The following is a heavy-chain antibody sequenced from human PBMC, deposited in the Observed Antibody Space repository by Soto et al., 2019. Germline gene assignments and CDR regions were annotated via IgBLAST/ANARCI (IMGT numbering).Heavy chain of an antibody. CDR2: ISPYNGNT. V-gene: IGHV1-18*01. CDR1: GYTFTNYG. J-gene: IGHJ5*02. D-gene: IGHD2-15*01. CDR3: ARGGVGHCSGGSCPRSWFDP. Sequence: QVQLVQSGAEVKKPGASVKVSCKASGYTFTNYGVSWVRQAPGQGLELMGWISPYNGNTDYAQKLQGRVTMTTDTSTSTAFMELRSLRSDDTAVYYCARGGVGHCSGGSCPRSWFDPWGQGTLVTVSS.